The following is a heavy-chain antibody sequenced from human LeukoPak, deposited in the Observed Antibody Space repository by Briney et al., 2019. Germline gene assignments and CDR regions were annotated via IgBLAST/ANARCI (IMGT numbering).Heavy chain of an antibody. V-gene: IGHV3-23*01. Sequence: GSLRLSCAASGFTFSSYAMSWVRQAPGKGLEWVSAISGSGGSTYYADSVRGRFTISRDSSKNMLYLQMNSLRTEDTAVYYCAKGEALLPDFWGQGTLVIVSS. CDR2: ISGSGGST. J-gene: IGHJ4*02. CDR3: AKGEALLPDF. CDR1: GFTFSSYA. D-gene: IGHD2/OR15-2a*01.